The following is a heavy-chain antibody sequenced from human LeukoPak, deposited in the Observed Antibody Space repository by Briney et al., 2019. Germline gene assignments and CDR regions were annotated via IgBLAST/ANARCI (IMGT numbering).Heavy chain of an antibody. CDR2: ISAYNGNT. V-gene: IGHV1-18*01. CDR3: ASDVYSSGQFDY. CDR1: GYTFTSYG. J-gene: IGHJ4*02. D-gene: IGHD6-19*01. Sequence: ASVKVSCKAAGYTFTSYGIRWVRQAPGQGPEWMGWISAYNGNTNYAQKLHGRVTITTDTSTSTANMTLRSLRSDDTAVYYCASDVYSSGQFDYWGEGTLVTASS.